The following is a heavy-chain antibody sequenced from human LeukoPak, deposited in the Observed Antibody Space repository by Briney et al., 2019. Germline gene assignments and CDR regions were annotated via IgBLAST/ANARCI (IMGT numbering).Heavy chain of an antibody. CDR2: IYYSGST. CDR3: AYSSSWYYFDS. J-gene: IGHJ4*02. Sequence: PSETLSLTCTVSGGSFSSGYYYWGWIRQPPGKGLEWIGSIYYSGSTYYNPSLKSRVTISVDTSKIQFSLRLSSVTAADTAIYYCAYSSSWYYFDSWGQGTLVTVSS. V-gene: IGHV4-39*01. D-gene: IGHD6-13*01. CDR1: GGSFSSGYYY.